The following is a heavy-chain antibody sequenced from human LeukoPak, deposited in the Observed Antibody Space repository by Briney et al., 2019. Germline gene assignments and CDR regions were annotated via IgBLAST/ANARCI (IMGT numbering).Heavy chain of an antibody. CDR1: GFTFSSFA. CDR3: AKGGAGYCSSTSCLYYFDS. Sequence: GGSLRPSCAASGFTFSSFAMNWVRQAPGKGLEWISTISGSGDSTYYADSVKGRFTISRDNSKNTLHLQMNSLRAEDTAVYYCAKGGAGYCSSTSCLYYFDSWGQGTLVTVSS. J-gene: IGHJ4*02. D-gene: IGHD2-2*01. V-gene: IGHV3-23*01. CDR2: ISGSGDST.